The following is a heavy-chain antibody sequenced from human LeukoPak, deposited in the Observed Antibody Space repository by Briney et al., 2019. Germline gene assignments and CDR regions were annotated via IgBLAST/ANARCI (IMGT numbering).Heavy chain of an antibody. CDR1: GYTFTSYG. V-gene: IGHV1-18*01. Sequence: GASVKVSCKASGYTFTSYGISWVRQAPGQGLEWMGWISAYNGNTNYAQKLQGRVTMTTDTSTSTAYMELRSLRSDDTAVYYCARVERTSGFGELLPYFDYWGQGTLVTVSS. J-gene: IGHJ4*02. CDR2: ISAYNGNT. CDR3: ARVERTSGFGELLPYFDY. D-gene: IGHD3-10*01.